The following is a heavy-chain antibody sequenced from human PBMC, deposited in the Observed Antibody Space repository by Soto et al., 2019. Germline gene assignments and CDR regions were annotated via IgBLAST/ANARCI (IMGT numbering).Heavy chain of an antibody. D-gene: IGHD2-2*02. Sequence: ASVKVSCKASGYTFTSYCISWVLQAPGEGLEWMGWISAYNGNTNYAQKLQGRVTMTTDTSTSTAYMELRSLRSDDTAVYYCARDCSSTSCYTDYYYYGMDVWGQGTTVTVSS. J-gene: IGHJ6*02. CDR1: GYTFTSYC. V-gene: IGHV1-18*04. CDR3: ARDCSSTSCYTDYYYYGMDV. CDR2: ISAYNGNT.